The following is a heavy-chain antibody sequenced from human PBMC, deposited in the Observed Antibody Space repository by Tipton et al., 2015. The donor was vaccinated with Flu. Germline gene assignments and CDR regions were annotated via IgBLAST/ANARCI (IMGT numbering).Heavy chain of an antibody. CDR3: ARGRYYYDSSGVDAFDI. CDR2: IFYSGST. D-gene: IGHD3-22*01. V-gene: IGHV4-59*01. Sequence: LRLSCTVSGGSISSFYWSWIRQPPGKGLECIGYIFYSGSTKYNPSLKSRVTISVDTSKNQFSLKLSSVTAADTAVYYCARGRYYYDSSGVDAFDIWGQGTMVTVSS. J-gene: IGHJ3*02. CDR1: GGSISSFY.